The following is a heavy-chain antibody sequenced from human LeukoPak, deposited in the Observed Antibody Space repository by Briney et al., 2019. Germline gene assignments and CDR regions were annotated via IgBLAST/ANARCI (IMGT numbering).Heavy chain of an antibody. D-gene: IGHD4-23*01. CDR2: ISGSGGDT. Sequence: GGSLRLSCAASGFTFSSYAMSWVRQAPGKGLEWVSAISGSGGDTYYADSVEGRFTISRDNSKNTLYLQMSSLRAEDTAVYYCAEDLGSVVTLPSLDFWGQGTLVTVSS. CDR3: AEDLGSVVTLPSLDF. CDR1: GFTFSSYA. V-gene: IGHV3-23*01. J-gene: IGHJ4*02.